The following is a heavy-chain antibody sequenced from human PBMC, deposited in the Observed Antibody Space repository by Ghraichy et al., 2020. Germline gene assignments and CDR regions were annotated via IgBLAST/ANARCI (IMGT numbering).Heavy chain of an antibody. CDR2: ISSSSSYT. CDR1: GVTFSDYY. CDR3: ARTLFYGSSGRYFDY. Sequence: LSLTCAASGVTFSDYYMSWIRQAPGKGLEWLSKISSSSSYTNYADSVKDRFTISRDNAKNSLFLQMNSLRAEDTAVYYCARTLFYGSSGRYFDYWGQGTLVTVSS. D-gene: IGHD6-6*01. J-gene: IGHJ4*02. V-gene: IGHV3-11*06.